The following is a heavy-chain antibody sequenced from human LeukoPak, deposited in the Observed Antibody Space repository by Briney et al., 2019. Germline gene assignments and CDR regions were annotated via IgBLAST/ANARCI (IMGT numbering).Heavy chain of an antibody. Sequence: GGSLRLSCAASEFTFSSYSMNWVRQAPGKGLEWVSYITNSGNSKSYADSVKGRFTISRDNTKNSLYLQMNGLRAEDTAVYYCARDPPPTVNYYYYGMDVWGQGTTVTVSS. CDR1: EFTFSSYS. V-gene: IGHV3-48*01. CDR2: ITNSGNSK. CDR3: ARDPPPTVNYYYYGMDV. D-gene: IGHD4-17*01. J-gene: IGHJ6*02.